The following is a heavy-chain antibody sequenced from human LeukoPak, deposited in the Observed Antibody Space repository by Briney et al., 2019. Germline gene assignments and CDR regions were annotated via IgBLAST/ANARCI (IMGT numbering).Heavy chain of an antibody. CDR2: IYYSGST. J-gene: IGHJ5*02. V-gene: IGHV4-30-4*08. D-gene: IGHD4-11*01. CDR3: ARGTTVTTANWFDP. CDR1: GGSISSYY. Sequence: SETLSLTCTVSGGSISSYYWSWIRRPPGKGLEWIGYIYYSGSTYYNPSLKSRVTISVDTSKNQFSLKLSSVTAADTAVYYCARGTTVTTANWFDPWGQGTLVTVSS.